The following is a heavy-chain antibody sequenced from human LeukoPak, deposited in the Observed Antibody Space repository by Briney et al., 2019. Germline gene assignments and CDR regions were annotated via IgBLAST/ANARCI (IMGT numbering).Heavy chain of an antibody. CDR1: GYTFTGYY. D-gene: IGHD3-16*02. V-gene: IGHV1-2*06. CDR3: ARDLYDYVWGSYRLNWFDP. CDR2: INPNSGGT. J-gene: IGHJ5*02. Sequence: ASVKVSCKASGYTFTGYYMHWVRQAPGQGLEWMGRINPNSGGTNYAQKFQGRVTMTRDTSISTAYMELSRLRSDDTAVYYCARDLYDYVWGSYRLNWFDPWGQGTLVTVSS.